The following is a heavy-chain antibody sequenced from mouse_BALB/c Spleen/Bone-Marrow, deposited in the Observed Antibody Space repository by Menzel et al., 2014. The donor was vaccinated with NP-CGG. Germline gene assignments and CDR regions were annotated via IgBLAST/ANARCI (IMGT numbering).Heavy chain of an antibody. V-gene: IGHV1S137*01. J-gene: IGHJ4*01. CDR1: GYTFTNNA. CDR3: ARTGNVRNAMDY. Sequence: VQVVESGAELVRPGVSVKLPCKGSGYTFTNNAIHWVKQSRAKSLEWIGIISTYYGDTTYNQKFKGMATMTVDKSSNTAYLKLARLTSEDSAIYYCARTGNVRNAMDYWGQGTSVTVSS. D-gene: IGHD1-1*01. CDR2: ISTYYGDT.